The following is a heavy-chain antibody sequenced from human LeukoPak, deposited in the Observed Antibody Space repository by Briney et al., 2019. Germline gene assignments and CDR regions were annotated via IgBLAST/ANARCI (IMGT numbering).Heavy chain of an antibody. CDR2: IYSGGST. V-gene: IGHV3-53*01. CDR1: GFTISSNY. Sequence: GGSLRLSCAASGFTISSNYISWVRQAPGKGREWVSVIYSGGSTYYAESVKGRFTISRDNSKNTLYLQMTRLRVADTAVYYCARDLPLDSWGQGTLVTVSS. J-gene: IGHJ4*02. CDR3: ARDLPLDS.